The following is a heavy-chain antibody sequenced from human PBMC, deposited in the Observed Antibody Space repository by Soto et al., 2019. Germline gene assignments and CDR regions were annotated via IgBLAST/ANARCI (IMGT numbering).Heavy chain of an antibody. CDR1: GGSISSYY. CDR2: IYYSGST. CDR3: ARYYDFWSGYYGPQDYYYMDV. D-gene: IGHD3-3*01. Sequence: SETLSLTCTVSGGSISSYYWSWIRQPPGKGLEWIGYIYYSGSTNYNPSLKSRVTISVDTSKNQFSLKLSSVTAANTAVYYCARYYDFWSGYYGPQDYYYMDVWGKGTTVTVSS. J-gene: IGHJ6*03. V-gene: IGHV4-59*01.